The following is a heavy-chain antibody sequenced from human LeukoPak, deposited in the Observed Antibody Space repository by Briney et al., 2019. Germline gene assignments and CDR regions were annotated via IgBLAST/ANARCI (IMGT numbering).Heavy chain of an antibody. J-gene: IGHJ4*02. CDR3: AREVGMTDY. V-gene: IGHV3-30-3*01. Sequence: PGGSLRLSCAASGFIFSSYAMHWVRQAPGKGLDWVAIISSDESSKYYADSVKGRFTISRDNPKNTLYLQMNSLRAEDTAVYYCAREVGMTDYWGQGTLVIVSS. CDR1: GFIFSSYA. CDR2: ISSDESSK.